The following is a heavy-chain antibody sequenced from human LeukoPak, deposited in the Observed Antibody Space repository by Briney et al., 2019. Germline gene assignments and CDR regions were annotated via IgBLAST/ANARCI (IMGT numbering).Heavy chain of an antibody. CDR2: INQGGSEK. D-gene: IGHD2-21*02. CDR1: GFTFSTYW. J-gene: IGHJ4*02. CDR3: ARDVGDL. Sequence: PGGSLRLSCAPSGFTFSTYWMGWVRQAPGKGLEWLANINQGGSEKYYADSVKGRFTISRDSAKNSLFLQMNSLRAEDTAVYYCARDVGDLWGQGTLVTVSS. V-gene: IGHV3-7*01.